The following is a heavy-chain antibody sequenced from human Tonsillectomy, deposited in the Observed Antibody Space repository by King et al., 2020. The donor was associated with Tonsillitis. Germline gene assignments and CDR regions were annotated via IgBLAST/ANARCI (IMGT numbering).Heavy chain of an antibody. V-gene: IGHV3-74*01. CDR1: GFTFRTYW. J-gene: IGHJ5*02. D-gene: IGHD2-15*01. Sequence: VQLVESGGGLVQPGGSLRLSCADPGFTFRTYWIHWIRQPPGRGLVWVARINPESTTTTYADSVKGRHTIFRDNAKNTAYLQMDSLRADDTAVYYCARGWREGFDPWGQGTLVTVSS. CDR2: INPESTTT. CDR3: ARGWREGFDP.